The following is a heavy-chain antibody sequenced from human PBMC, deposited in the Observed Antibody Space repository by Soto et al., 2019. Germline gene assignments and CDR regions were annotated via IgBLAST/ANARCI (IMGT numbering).Heavy chain of an antibody. V-gene: IGHV3-48*01. CDR2: ISSSSSTI. J-gene: IGHJ4*02. CDR1: GFTFSSYS. CDR3: ATVYECQLLCRSPFDY. Sequence: GGSLRLSCAASGFTFSSYSMNWVRQAPGKGLEWVSYISSSSSTISYADSVKGRLTISRDNAKNSLYLQMNSLRAEDTAVYYCATVYECQLLCRSPFDYWGQGTLVTVSS. D-gene: IGHD2-2*01.